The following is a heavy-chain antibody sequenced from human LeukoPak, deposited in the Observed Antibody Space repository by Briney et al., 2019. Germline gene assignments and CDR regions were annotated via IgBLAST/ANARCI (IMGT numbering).Heavy chain of an antibody. CDR3: ARQRGYSSTAFDY. D-gene: IGHD6-13*01. Sequence: SETLSLTCTVSGGSISSSSYYWGWIRQPPGKGLEWIGYIYYSGSTNYNPSLKSRVTISVDTSKNQFSLKLSSVTAADTAVYYCARQRGYSSTAFDYWGQGTLVTVSS. CDR2: IYYSGST. CDR1: GGSISSSSYY. J-gene: IGHJ4*02. V-gene: IGHV4-61*05.